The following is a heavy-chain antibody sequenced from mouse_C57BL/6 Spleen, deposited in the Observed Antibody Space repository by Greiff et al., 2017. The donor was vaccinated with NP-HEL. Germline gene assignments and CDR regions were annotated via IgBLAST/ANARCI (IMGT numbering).Heavy chain of an antibody. CDR3: ARGGSDYGGEMDY. V-gene: IGHV1-69*01. J-gene: IGHJ4*01. Sequence: QVQLKQPGAELVMPGASVKLSCKASGYTFTSYWMHWVKQRPGQGLEWIGEIDPSDSYTNYNQKFKGKSTLTVDKSSSTAYMQLSSLTSEDSAVYYCARGGSDYGGEMDYWGQGTSVTVSS. CDR2: IDPSDSYT. CDR1: GYTFTSYW. D-gene: IGHD2-4*01.